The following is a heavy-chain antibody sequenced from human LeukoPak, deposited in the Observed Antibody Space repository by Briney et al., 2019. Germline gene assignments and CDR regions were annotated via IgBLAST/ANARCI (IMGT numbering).Heavy chain of an antibody. D-gene: IGHD3-16*01. CDR1: GYTFTSYA. J-gene: IGHJ4*02. CDR2: ISAYNGNT. V-gene: IGHV1-18*01. CDR3: AREEGEKVGGELTY. Sequence: ASVKVSCKASGYTFTSYAFRWVRQAPGQGLEWMGWISAYNGNTNYAQKLQGRVTMTTDTSTSTAYMELRSLRSDDTAVYYCAREEGEKVGGELTYWGQGTLVTVSS.